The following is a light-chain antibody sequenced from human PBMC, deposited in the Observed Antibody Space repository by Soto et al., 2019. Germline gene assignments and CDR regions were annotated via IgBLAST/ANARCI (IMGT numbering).Light chain of an antibody. V-gene: IGLV2-14*03. CDR3: SSYTSSSTLV. CDR1: SSDVGGYNY. CDR2: DVS. Sequence: QSVLTQPASVSGSPGQSITISCTGTSSDVGGYNYVSWYQHHPGKAPKLMIYDVSNRPSGGSNRFSGSKSGNTASLTISGLQAEDEDDYYCSSYTSSSTLVFGGGTKLTVL. J-gene: IGLJ2*01.